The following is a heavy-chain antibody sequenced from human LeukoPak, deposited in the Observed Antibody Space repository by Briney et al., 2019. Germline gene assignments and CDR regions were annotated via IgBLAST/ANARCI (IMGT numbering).Heavy chain of an antibody. Sequence: GGSLRLSRAASGFTFSSYSMNWVRQAPGKGLEWVSSISSSSSYIYYADSVKGRFTISRDNAKNSLYLQMNSLRAEDTAVYYCARDLDYGDGFDYWGQGTLVTVSS. CDR3: ARDLDYGDGFDY. J-gene: IGHJ4*02. CDR1: GFTFSSYS. D-gene: IGHD4-17*01. CDR2: ISSSSSYI. V-gene: IGHV3-21*01.